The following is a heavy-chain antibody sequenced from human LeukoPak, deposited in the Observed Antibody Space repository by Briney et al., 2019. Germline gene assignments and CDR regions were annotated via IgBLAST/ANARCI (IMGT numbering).Heavy chain of an antibody. J-gene: IGHJ6*03. CDR3: AREPGWGHNYYYMDV. CDR1: GYSIGSDFY. V-gene: IGHV4-38-2*02. Sequence: ASETLSLTCAVSGYSIGSDFYWGWIRQTPGKGLDWLGSVSHNTGASYNPSFKSRVTISLDTSKNHFSLTLTSVTAADTAVYFCAREPGWGHNYYYMDVWGKGTTVAVSS. D-gene: IGHD1-26*01. CDR2: VSHNTGA.